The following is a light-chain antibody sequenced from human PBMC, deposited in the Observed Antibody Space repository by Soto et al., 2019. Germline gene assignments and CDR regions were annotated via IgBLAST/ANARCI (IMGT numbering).Light chain of an antibody. Sequence: EIVMTQCPGTLSVXPXERATLSCRAGQGVTTNFAWYQQKSGQSPRLLIYDVSIRATGVPARFSGTGSETDFTLTISGLQSEDSAVYFCQQYGSSPPKTFGQGTKVDIK. CDR1: QGVTTN. V-gene: IGKV3-15*01. CDR2: DVS. CDR3: QQYGSSPPKT. J-gene: IGKJ1*01.